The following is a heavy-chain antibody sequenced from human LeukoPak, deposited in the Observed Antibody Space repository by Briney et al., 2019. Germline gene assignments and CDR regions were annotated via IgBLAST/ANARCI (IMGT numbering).Heavy chain of an antibody. Sequence: ASVKVSCKASGYTFTGYYMHWVRQAPGQGLEWMGWINPNSGGTNYAQKFQGRVTMTRDTSISTAYMELTRLRSDDTAVYYCARGRNLEWLLYSNWGQGTLVTVSS. CDR1: GYTFTGYY. CDR3: ARGRNLEWLLYSN. CDR2: INPNSGGT. D-gene: IGHD3-3*01. V-gene: IGHV1-2*02. J-gene: IGHJ4*02.